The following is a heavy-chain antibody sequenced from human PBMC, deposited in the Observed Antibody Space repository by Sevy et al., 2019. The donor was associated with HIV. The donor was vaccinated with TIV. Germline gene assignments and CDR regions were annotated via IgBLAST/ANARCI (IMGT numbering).Heavy chain of an antibody. V-gene: IGHV4-34*01. CDR2: INESGII. J-gene: IGHJ5*02. D-gene: IGHD2-2*01. CDR1: DGSFSGYY. Sequence: SETLSLTCAVHDGSFSGYYWNWIRQLPGKGLEWIGEINESGIIYYNPSLKSRVTISVDTSKKQFSLKLNSVTAADTAVHFCARSPPVVVVPGAPSWFDPWGQGTLVTVSS. CDR3: ARSPPVVVVPGAPSWFDP.